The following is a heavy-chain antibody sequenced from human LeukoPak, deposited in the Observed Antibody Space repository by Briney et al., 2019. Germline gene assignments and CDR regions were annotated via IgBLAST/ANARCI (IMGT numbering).Heavy chain of an antibody. Sequence: GGSLRLSCAASGFTFSSCSMNWVRQAPGKGLEWVSYISSSSRTIHYADSVKGRFTISRDNSKNTLYLQMNSLRAEDTAVYYCAKGSSFSCHPYLFDYWGQGTLVTVSS. J-gene: IGHJ4*02. CDR1: GFTFSSCS. CDR2: ISSSSRTI. V-gene: IGHV3-48*01. CDR3: AKGSSFSCHPYLFDY. D-gene: IGHD2-2*01.